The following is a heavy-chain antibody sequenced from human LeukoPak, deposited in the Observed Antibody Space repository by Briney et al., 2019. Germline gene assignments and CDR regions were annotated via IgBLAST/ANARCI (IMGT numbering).Heavy chain of an antibody. D-gene: IGHD6-19*01. CDR1: GFTFSSYS. Sequence: GGSLRLSCAASGFTFSSYSMNWVRQAPGKGLEWVSSISSSSSYIYYADSVKGRFTISRDNAKNSLYLQMNSLRAEDTAVYYCARAPVWWQWLSLFDYWGQGTLVTVSS. J-gene: IGHJ4*02. CDR3: ARAPVWWQWLSLFDY. V-gene: IGHV3-21*01. CDR2: ISSSSSYI.